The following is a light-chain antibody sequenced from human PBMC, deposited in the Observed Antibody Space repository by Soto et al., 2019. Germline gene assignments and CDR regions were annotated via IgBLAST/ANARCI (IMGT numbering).Light chain of an antibody. J-gene: IGKJ2*01. CDR2: DAS. CDR1: RSISRW. CDR3: QQYNSY. Sequence: DIPMTQSPSTLSASVGDRVTITCRASRSISRWLAWYQQKPGKAPKLLIYDASSLPSGVPSRFSGSGAWTEFTLTINRLQPDDFATHYCQQYNSYFGQGTKLEI. V-gene: IGKV1-5*01.